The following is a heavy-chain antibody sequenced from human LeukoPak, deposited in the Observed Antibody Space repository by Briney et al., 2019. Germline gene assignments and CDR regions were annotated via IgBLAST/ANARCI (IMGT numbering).Heavy chain of an antibody. J-gene: IGHJ5*02. CDR2: IYYSGST. V-gene: IGHV4-59*01. Sequence: PSETLSPTCTVSGGSISSYYWSWIRQPPGKGLEWIGYIYYSGSTNYNPSLKSRVHISVDTSKNQFSLKLSSVTAADTAVYYCARGSSSWYSRGCWFDPWGQGTLVTVSS. CDR3: ARGSSSWYSRGCWFDP. D-gene: IGHD6-13*01. CDR1: GGSISSYY.